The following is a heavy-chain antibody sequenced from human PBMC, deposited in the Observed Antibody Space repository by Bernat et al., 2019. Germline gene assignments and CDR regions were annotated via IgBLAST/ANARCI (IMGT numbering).Heavy chain of an antibody. CDR2: ISSSSSYT. D-gene: IGHD3-10*01. V-gene: IGHV3-11*06. CDR3: ARETKSYGSGRYYNVNYDY. Sequence: QVQLVESGGGLVKPGGSLRLSCAASGFTFSDYYMSWIRQAPGKGLEWVSYISSSSSYTNYADSVKGRFTISRDNAKNSLYLQMNSLRAEDTAVYYCARETKSYGSGRYYNVNYDYWGQGTLVTVSS. J-gene: IGHJ4*02. CDR1: GFTFSDYY.